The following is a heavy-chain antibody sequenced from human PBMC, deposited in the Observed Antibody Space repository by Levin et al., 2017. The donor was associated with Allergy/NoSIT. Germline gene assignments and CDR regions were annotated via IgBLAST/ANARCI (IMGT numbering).Heavy chain of an antibody. V-gene: IGHV5-51*01. CDR2: ISPAISDI. CDR3: ASPGEECSSSACFAKPLEI. D-gene: IGHD2-2*01. CDR1: GNSFVNYW. J-gene: IGHJ3*02. Sequence: ASVKVSCKGSGNSFVNYWIAWVRQMPGKGPEWMGIISPAISDIRYSPSFQGQVTISVDRSISTAFLQWTSLKASDSAIYYCASPGEECSSSACFAKPLEIWGQGTLVTVS.